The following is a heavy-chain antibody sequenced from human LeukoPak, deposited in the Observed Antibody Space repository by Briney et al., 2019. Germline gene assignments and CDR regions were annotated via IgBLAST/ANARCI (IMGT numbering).Heavy chain of an antibody. V-gene: IGHV3-23*01. Sequence: GGSLRLSCAGSGITLNNYGMTWVRQAPGRGLEWVAGISDSGGTTKYADSVKGRFTISRDNPKNTLYLQMNSLRAEDTAVYFCAKRGVVIRVILVGFHKEASYLESWGQGALVTVSS. J-gene: IGHJ4*02. CDR1: GITLNNYG. CDR3: AKRGVVIRVILVGFHKEASYLES. D-gene: IGHD3/OR15-3a*01. CDR2: ISDSGGTT.